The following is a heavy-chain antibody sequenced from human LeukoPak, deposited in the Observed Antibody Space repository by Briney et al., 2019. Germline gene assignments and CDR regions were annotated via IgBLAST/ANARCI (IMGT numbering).Heavy chain of an antibody. J-gene: IGHJ3*02. CDR3: ARAPRWIQLWSSGAFDI. CDR2: ISSSGSTR. Sequence: GGSLRLSCAASGFTFSSYEMNWVRQAPGEGLEWVSYISSSGSTRYYADSVKGRFTISRDNAKNSLYLQMNSLRAEDTAVYYCARAPRWIQLWSSGAFDIWGQGTMVTVSS. D-gene: IGHD5-18*01. V-gene: IGHV3-48*03. CDR1: GFTFSSYE.